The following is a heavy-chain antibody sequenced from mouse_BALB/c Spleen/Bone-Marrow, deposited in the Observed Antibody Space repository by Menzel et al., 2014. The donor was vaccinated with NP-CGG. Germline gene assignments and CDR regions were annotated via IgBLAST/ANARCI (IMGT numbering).Heavy chain of an antibody. CDR2: VSNGGGST. D-gene: IGHD2-4*01. Sequence: DVKLQESGGGLVQPGGSLKLSCAASGFTFSSYTMSWVRQTPEKRLEWVAYVSNGGGSTYYPDTVKGRFTISRDNAKNTLYLQMSSLKSEDTAMYYCARGLRGYAMDYRGQGTSVTVSS. J-gene: IGHJ4*01. CDR1: GFTFSSYT. CDR3: ARGLRGYAMDY. V-gene: IGHV5-12-2*01.